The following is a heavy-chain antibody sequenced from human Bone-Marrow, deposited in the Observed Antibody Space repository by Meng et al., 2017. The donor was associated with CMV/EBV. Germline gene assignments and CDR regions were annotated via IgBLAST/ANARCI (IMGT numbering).Heavy chain of an antibody. D-gene: IGHD1-1*01. J-gene: IGHJ5*02. Sequence: SETLSLTCTVSAGSVSSGDYYWSWIRQPPGKGLEWIGRIYYSGSTNYNPSLKSRVTISVDTSKNQFSLKLSSVTAADTAVYYCARGGRYAGFDPWGQGTLVTVSS. CDR1: AGSVSSGDYY. V-gene: IGHV4-61*08. CDR3: ARGGRYAGFDP. CDR2: IYYSGST.